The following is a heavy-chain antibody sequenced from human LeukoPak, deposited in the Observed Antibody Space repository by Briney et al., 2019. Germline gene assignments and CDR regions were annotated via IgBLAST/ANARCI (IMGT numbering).Heavy chain of an antibody. D-gene: IGHD3-10*01. CDR1: GFTFSRYS. Sequence: GGSLRLSCVVSGFTFSRYSMNWVRQAPGKGLEWVSSISSSGSYIYYADSVKGRFTLSRDNAKNSLYLQMNSLRAEDTAVYYCARFMNYGQNRRFDYWGQGTLVTVSS. CDR3: ARFMNYGQNRRFDY. J-gene: IGHJ4*02. V-gene: IGHV3-21*01. CDR2: ISSSGSYI.